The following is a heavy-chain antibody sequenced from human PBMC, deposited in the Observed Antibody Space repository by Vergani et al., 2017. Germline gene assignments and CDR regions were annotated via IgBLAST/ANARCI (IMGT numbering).Heavy chain of an antibody. J-gene: IGHJ4*02. D-gene: IGHD4-17*01. CDR3: ARTTVTTAFDD. CDR2: IYYSGST. CDR1: GGSISSYY. V-gene: IGHV4-59*01. Sequence: QVQLQESGPGLVKPSETLSLTCTVSGGSISSYYWSWIRQPPGKGLEWIGHIYYSGSTNYNPSLKSRVTISVDTSKNQFSLKLSSVTAADTAVYYCARTTVTTAFDDWGQGTLVTVSS.